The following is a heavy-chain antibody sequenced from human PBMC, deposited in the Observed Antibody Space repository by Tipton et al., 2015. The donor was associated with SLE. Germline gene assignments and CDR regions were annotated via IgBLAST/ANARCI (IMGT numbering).Heavy chain of an antibody. CDR2: IFYTGST. Sequence: TLSLTCTVSGGSISNGDSYWSWIRQHPAKGLEWIGSIFYTGSTTYNPSLKSRLTMSVDTPKNQFSLKLTSVTAADTAVYYCATVRLQRDGWYPWDFWGQGTLVTV. J-gene: IGHJ4*02. CDR1: GGSISNGDSY. CDR3: ATVRLQRDGWYPWDF. D-gene: IGHD6-19*01. V-gene: IGHV4-61*08.